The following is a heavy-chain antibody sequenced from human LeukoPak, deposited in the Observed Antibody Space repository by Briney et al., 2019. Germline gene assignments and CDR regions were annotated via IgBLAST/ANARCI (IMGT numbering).Heavy chain of an antibody. Sequence: GASVKVSCKASGYTFTGYYMHWVRQAPGQGLEWMGWINPNSGGTNYAQKLQGRVTMTRDTSISTVYTELSRLRSDDTAVYYCAREGVGSSSWYNFDPWGQGTLVTVSS. J-gene: IGHJ5*02. V-gene: IGHV1-2*02. CDR3: AREGVGSSSWYNFDP. CDR2: INPNSGGT. CDR1: GYTFTGYY. D-gene: IGHD6-13*01.